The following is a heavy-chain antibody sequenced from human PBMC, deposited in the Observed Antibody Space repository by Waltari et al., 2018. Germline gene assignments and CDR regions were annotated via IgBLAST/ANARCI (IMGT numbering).Heavy chain of an antibody. CDR1: GFPLSTSGVV. D-gene: IGHD3-22*01. CDR3: AHDYYDSSGPQWGWYFDL. J-gene: IGHJ2*01. Sequence: QITLTESGPTLVKPPQTLTLTCTFSGFPLSTSGVVVVWIRQPPGKALEWLALIYWDDEKRYSPSLKSRLTITKDTSKNQVVLTMTNMDPVDTATYYCAHDYYDSSGPQWGWYFDLWGRGTLVTVSS. V-gene: IGHV2-5*02. CDR2: IYWDDEK.